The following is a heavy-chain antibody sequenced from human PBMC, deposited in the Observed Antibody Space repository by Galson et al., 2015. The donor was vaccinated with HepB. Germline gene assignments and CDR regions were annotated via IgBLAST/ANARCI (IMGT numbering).Heavy chain of an antibody. CDR2: TYYRSTWYY. CDR1: GDSVSSNTAS. D-gene: IGHD1-1*01. Sequence: CAISGDSVSSNTASWTRIRQSPSRGLEWLGRTYYRSTWYYEYAVSVRGRITINPDTSKNQFSLQLNSVTPEDTAVYYCARWDTGRDYWGQGTLVTVSS. V-gene: IGHV6-1*01. CDR3: ARWDTGRDY. J-gene: IGHJ4*02.